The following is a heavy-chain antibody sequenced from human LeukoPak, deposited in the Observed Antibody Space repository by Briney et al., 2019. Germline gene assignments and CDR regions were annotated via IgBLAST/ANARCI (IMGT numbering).Heavy chain of an antibody. J-gene: IGHJ3*02. Sequence: SQTLSLTCAISGDSVSSNSAAWHWLRQSPSRGLEWLGRTYYRSKWYNDYAVSVKSRITINPDTSKNQFSLQLNSVTPEDTAVYYCARDLKSHRWAFDIWGQGTMVTVSS. V-gene: IGHV6-1*01. CDR2: TYYRSKWYN. CDR1: GDSVSSNSAA. CDR3: ARDLKSHRWAFDI.